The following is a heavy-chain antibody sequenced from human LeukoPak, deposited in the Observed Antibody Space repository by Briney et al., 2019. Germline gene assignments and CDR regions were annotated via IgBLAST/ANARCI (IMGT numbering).Heavy chain of an antibody. D-gene: IGHD3-10*01. V-gene: IGHV4-39*01. J-gene: IGHJ5*02. CDR3: ARNKYYYGSGNYGVPNWFDP. CDR1: GDSISSGNYY. CDR2: IYYSGST. Sequence: SETLSLTCTVSGDSISSGNYYWGWIRQPPGKGLKWIGSIYYSGSTYYNPSLKSRVTISVDTSKNQFSLKLSSVTATDTAVYYCARNKYYYGSGNYGVPNWFDPWGQGTLVTVSS.